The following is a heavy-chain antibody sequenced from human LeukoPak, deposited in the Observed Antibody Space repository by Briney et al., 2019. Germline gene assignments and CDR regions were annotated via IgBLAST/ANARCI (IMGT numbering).Heavy chain of an antibody. D-gene: IGHD3-9*01. J-gene: IGHJ4*02. V-gene: IGHV3-30*02. CDR2: IRYDGSNE. Sequence: GGSLRLSCGASGFIFSDYGMHWVRQAPGKGLEWVAFIRYDGSNEYYADSVKGRFTISRDNSKNTLYLQMNSLRAEDTAVYYCAKSLVNYDILTAFDYWGQGTLVTVSS. CDR3: AKSLVNYDILTAFDY. CDR1: GFIFSDYG.